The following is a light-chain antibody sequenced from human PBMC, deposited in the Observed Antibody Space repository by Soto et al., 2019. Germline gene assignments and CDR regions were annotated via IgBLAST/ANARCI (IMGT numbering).Light chain of an antibody. V-gene: IGLV2-8*01. Sequence: QSVLTQPPSSSGSPGQSVTISCTGTSSDVGGYNYVSWYQQHPGKAPKLMISELSKRPSGVPDRFSGSKSGNTASLSVSGLQAEDEADYCCSSLARNNNLVFGGGTQLTVL. CDR3: SSLARNNNLV. CDR1: SSDVGGYNY. CDR2: ELS. J-gene: IGLJ2*01.